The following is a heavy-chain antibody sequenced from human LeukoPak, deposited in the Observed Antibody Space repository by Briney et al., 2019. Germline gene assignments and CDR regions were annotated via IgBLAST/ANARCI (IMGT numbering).Heavy chain of an antibody. CDR1: AFSFSSYS. J-gene: IGHJ4*02. V-gene: IGHV3-7*01. CDR2: VWPDGGEQ. D-gene: IGHD4-17*01. CDR3: ARLFGGVTTFDY. Sequence: PGGSLRLSCEGSAFSFSSYSMSWVRQGPGKGLEWVATVWPDGGEQRYVDSVRGRFTISRDNAKSLLYLQMHSLSVEDTAVYFCARLFGGVTTFDYWGQGALVTVSS.